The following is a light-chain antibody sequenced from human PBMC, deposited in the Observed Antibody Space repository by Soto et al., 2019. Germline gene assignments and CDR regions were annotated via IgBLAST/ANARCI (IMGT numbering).Light chain of an antibody. CDR3: QQTFVSPLT. V-gene: IGKV1-5*03. CDR2: KAS. Sequence: DIQMTQSPSTLSGSVGDRVTITCRASQTISSWLAWYQQKPGKAPKLLIYKASTLKSGVPSRFSGSGSGTEFTLTISSLQPDDFATYYCQQTFVSPLTFGGGTNVDIK. J-gene: IGKJ4*01. CDR1: QTISSW.